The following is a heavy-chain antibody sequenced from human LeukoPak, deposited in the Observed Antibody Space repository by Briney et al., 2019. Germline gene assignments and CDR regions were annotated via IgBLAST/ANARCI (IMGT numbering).Heavy chain of an antibody. CDR1: GGSISSSSYY. V-gene: IGHV4-39*01. J-gene: IGHJ4*02. CDR2: IYYSGST. CDR3: ARQRRIQLWSVGFDY. Sequence: PSETLSLTCTVSGGSISSSSYYWGWIRQPPGKGLEWIGSIYYSGSTYYNPSLKSRATISVDTSKNQFSLKLSSVTAADTAVYYCARQRRIQLWSVGFDYWGQGTLVTVSS. D-gene: IGHD5-18*01.